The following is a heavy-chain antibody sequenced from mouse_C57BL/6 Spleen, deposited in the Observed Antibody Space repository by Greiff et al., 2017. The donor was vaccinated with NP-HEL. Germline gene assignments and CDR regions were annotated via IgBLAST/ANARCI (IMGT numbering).Heavy chain of an antibody. J-gene: IGHJ3*01. V-gene: IGHV1-64*01. CDR3: ARWAGTKEFAY. CDR2: IHPNSGST. CDR1: GYTFTSYW. D-gene: IGHD3-3*01. Sequence: VQLQQPGAELVKPGASVKLSCKASGYTFTSYWMHWVKQRPGQGLEWIGMIHPNSGSTNYNEKFKSKATLTVDKSSSTAYMQLSSLTSEDSAVYYCARWAGTKEFAYWGQGTLVTVSA.